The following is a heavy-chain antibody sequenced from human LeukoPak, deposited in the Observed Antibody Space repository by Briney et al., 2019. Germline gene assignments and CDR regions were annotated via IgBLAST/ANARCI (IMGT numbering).Heavy chain of an antibody. J-gene: IGHJ4*02. D-gene: IGHD6-19*01. CDR2: ISAYNGNT. Sequence: ASVKVSCKASGYTFTSYGISWVRQAPGQGLEWMGWISAYNGNTNYGQKLQGRVTMTTDTSTSTAYMELRSLRSDDTAVYYCARDTVAVAGKGGFDYWGQGTLVTVSS. V-gene: IGHV1-18*01. CDR3: ARDTVAVAGKGGFDY. CDR1: GYTFTSYG.